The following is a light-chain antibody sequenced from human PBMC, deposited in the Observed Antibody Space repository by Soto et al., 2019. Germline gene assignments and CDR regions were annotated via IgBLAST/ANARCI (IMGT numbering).Light chain of an antibody. CDR1: QSVSSY. CDR3: QQCNNWPLT. V-gene: IGKV3-11*01. CDR2: DAS. J-gene: IGKJ4*01. Sequence: EIVLTQSPATLSLSPGERATVSCRASQSVSSYLAWYQQKPGQAPRLLIYDASNRATGIPARFSGSGSGTDITLTISSLEPEDCAIYYCQQCNNWPLTFGGGTKVEIK.